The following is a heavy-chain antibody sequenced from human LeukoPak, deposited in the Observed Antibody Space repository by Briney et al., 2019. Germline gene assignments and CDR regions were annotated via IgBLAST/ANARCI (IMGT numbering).Heavy chain of an antibody. J-gene: IGHJ4*02. CDR2: IRYDGSNK. CDR1: RLTFSRDG. CDR3: EKDAAGCHSSGSDYFDS. Sequence: GGSLRLAFSAFRLTFSRDGVHSVRQAPGKGLEWVTFIRYDGSNKYYAESVKGRFTISRDNSKNALHLQMNTLRAESTVVYYGEKDAAGCHSSGSDYFDSWGQGTLVTVSS. D-gene: IGHD5-18*01. V-gene: IGHV3-30*02.